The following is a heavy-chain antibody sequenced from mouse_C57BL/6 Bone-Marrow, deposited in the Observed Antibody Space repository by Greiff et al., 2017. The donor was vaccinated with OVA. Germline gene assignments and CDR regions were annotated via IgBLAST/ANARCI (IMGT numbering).Heavy chain of an antibody. V-gene: IGHV1-63*01. CDR2: IYPGGGYT. CDR3: AREDLLLRTCFAY. D-gene: IGHD1-1*01. CDR1: GYTFTNYW. J-gene: IGHJ3*01. Sequence: VKLMESGAELVRPGTSVKMSCKASGYTFTNYWIGWAKQRPGHGLEWIGDIYPGGGYTNYNEKFKGKATLTADKTSHTAYMQFSSLTSEDSAIYYCAREDLLLRTCFAYWGQGTLVTVSA.